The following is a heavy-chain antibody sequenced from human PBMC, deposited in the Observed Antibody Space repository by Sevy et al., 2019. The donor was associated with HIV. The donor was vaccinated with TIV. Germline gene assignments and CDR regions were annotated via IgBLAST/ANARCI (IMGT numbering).Heavy chain of an antibody. J-gene: IGHJ1*01. D-gene: IGHD3-10*01. CDR2: ISYDGNNK. CDR3: AKDHNLWSEGGFLHH. V-gene: IGHV3-30*18. CDR1: GFTFSSYA. Sequence: GGSRRLSCAASGFTFSSYAIHWVRQTPGKGLEWVAVISYDGNNKYYADSVKGRFTVSRDNSKNTLYAQMNSLRAEDTAVYYCAKDHNLWSEGGFLHHWGQGTLVTVSS.